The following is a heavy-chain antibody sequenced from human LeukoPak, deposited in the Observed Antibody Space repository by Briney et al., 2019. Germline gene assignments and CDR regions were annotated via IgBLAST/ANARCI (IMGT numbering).Heavy chain of an antibody. CDR1: GGSISSSTFY. Sequence: SETLSLTCTVSGGSISSSTFYWGWIRQPPGKGLEWIGTIYYSGSTFYNPSLKSRVTVSVDTSKNQFSLKLSSLTAADTAVYYCARRRGYYYNNWFDPWGQGTLVTVSS. CDR3: ARRRGYYYNNWFDP. CDR2: IYYSGST. J-gene: IGHJ5*02. D-gene: IGHD3-10*01. V-gene: IGHV4-39*07.